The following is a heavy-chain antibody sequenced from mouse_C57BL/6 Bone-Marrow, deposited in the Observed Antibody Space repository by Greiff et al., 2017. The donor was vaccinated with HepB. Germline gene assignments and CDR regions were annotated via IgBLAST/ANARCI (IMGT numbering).Heavy chain of an antibody. V-gene: IGHV3-1*01. CDR2: ISYSGST. D-gene: IGHD3-2*02. Sequence: EVHLVESGPGMVKPSQSLSLTCTVTGYSITSGYDWHWIRHFPGNKLEWMGYISYSGSTNYNPSLKSRISITHDTSKNHFFLKLNSVTTEDTATYYCARGAQAYYFDYWGQGTTLTVSS. CDR3: ARGAQAYYFDY. CDR1: GYSITSGYD. J-gene: IGHJ2*01.